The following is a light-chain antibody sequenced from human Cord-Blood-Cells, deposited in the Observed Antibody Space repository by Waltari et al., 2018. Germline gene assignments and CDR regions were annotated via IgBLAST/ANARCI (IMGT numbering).Light chain of an antibody. J-gene: IGKJ2*01. Sequence: DTQITQSPSYLSASVGDRVTITCQASQDISNYLNWNQQKPGKAPKLLIYDASHLETGVPSRLIGSGSGTDFTFTISSLQPEDIATYYCQQYDNLPYTFGQGTKLEIK. CDR1: QDISNY. CDR2: DAS. V-gene: IGKV1-33*01. CDR3: QQYDNLPYT.